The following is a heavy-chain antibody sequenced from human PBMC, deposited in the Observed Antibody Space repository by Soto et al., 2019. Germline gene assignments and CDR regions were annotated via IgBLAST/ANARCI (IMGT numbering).Heavy chain of an antibody. D-gene: IGHD5-18*01. CDR3: AKERLIQLWPHYYYYGMDV. V-gene: IGHV3-23*01. Sequence: PGGSLRLSCAASGLTFSSYAMSWVRQAPGKGLEWVSAISGSGGSTYYADSVKGRFTISRDNSKNTLYLQMNSLRAEDTAVYYCAKERLIQLWPHYYYYGMDVWGQGTTVTVSS. CDR1: GLTFSSYA. J-gene: IGHJ6*02. CDR2: ISGSGGST.